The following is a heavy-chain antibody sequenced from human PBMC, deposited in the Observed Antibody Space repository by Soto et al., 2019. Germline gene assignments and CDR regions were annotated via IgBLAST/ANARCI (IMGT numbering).Heavy chain of an antibody. Sequence: EVLLLESGGGLVQPGGSLRLSCAASGFNFNIYAMSWVRQRPGKGLEWVSAISGSGGDTYYADSVKGRFTISRDNSKNTLYLQVNSLRDEDTAVYYCAKRGRVATRGWFDAWGQGTLVTVSS. J-gene: IGHJ5*02. CDR2: ISGSGGDT. D-gene: IGHD5-12*01. CDR3: AKRGRVATRGWFDA. V-gene: IGHV3-23*01. CDR1: GFNFNIYA.